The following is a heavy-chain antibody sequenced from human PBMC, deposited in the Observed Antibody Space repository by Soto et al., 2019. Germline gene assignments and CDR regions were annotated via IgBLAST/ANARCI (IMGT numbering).Heavy chain of an antibody. V-gene: IGHV1-18*01. J-gene: IGHJ5*02. CDR3: ARGSGDIVVVPAAMNWFDP. D-gene: IGHD2-2*01. Sequence: ASVKVSCKASGYTFTSYGISWVRQAPGQGLEWMGWISAYNGNTNYAQKLQGRVTMTTDTSTSTAYMELRSLRSDDTAVYYCARGSGDIVVVPAAMNWFDPGGQGTLVTVSS. CDR2: ISAYNGNT. CDR1: GYTFTSYG.